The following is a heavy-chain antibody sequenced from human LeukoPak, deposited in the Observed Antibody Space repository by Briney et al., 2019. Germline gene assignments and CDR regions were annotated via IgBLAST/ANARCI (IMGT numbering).Heavy chain of an antibody. D-gene: IGHD6-13*01. CDR2: ISYDGSNK. Sequence: GGSLTLSCAASGFTFSSYGMHWLRQAPGKGLEWVAVISYDGSNKYYADSVKGRFTISRDNSKNTLYLQMNSLRAEDTAVYYCAKLGAQYSSIWYFDYWGQGTLVTVSS. J-gene: IGHJ4*02. CDR3: AKLGAQYSSIWYFDY. V-gene: IGHV3-30*18. CDR1: GFTFSSYG.